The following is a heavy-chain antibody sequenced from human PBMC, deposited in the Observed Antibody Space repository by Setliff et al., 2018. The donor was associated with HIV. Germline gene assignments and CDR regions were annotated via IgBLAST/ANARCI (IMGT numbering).Heavy chain of an antibody. D-gene: IGHD3-9*01. CDR3: ARGDQTGYYTTYYYNMDL. Sequence: LRLSCAASGFTSSSFSMYWVRQAPGKGLVWVSRVNSDGRSTNYADSVKGRFTMSRDNAKNTLHLQMNSLRAEDTALYYCARGDQTGYYTTYYYNMDLWGKGTTVTVSS. J-gene: IGHJ6*03. V-gene: IGHV3-74*01. CDR1: GFTSSSFS. CDR2: VNSDGRST.